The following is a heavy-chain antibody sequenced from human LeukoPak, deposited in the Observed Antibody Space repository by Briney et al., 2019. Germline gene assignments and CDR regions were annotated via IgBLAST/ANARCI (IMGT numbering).Heavy chain of an antibody. V-gene: IGHV4-59*01. Sequence: SETLSLTCTVSGGSISSYYWSWIRQPPGKGLEWIGYIYYSGSTNYNPSLKSRVTLSVDTSKNQFSLKLSSVTAADTAVYYCARIPYDSSADWFDPWGQGTLVTVSS. CDR1: GGSISSYY. CDR3: ARIPYDSSADWFDP. CDR2: IYYSGST. D-gene: IGHD3-22*01. J-gene: IGHJ5*02.